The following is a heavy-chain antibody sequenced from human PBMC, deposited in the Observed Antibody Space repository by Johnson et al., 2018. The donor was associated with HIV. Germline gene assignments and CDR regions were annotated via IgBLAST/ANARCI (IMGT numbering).Heavy chain of an antibody. V-gene: IGHV3-48*03. Sequence: VQLVESGGGLVQTGRSLRLSCIGFGFTSGDYSMNWVRQAPGRGLEWVSYIDSRGSIIYSADSVQGRFTISRDNAKNSLYLQMNSLRAEDAAVYYCARSRDWSGGSCPDGFDIWVQGTMVTVSS. CDR2: IDSRGSII. J-gene: IGHJ3*02. CDR3: ARSRDWSGGSCPDGFDI. D-gene: IGHD2-15*01. CDR1: GFTSGDYS.